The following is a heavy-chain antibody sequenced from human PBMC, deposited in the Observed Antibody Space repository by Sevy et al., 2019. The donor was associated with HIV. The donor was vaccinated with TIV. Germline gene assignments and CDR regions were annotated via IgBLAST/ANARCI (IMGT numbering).Heavy chain of an antibody. J-gene: IGHJ6*02. D-gene: IGHD4-17*01. CDR1: GFTFSSYG. CDR2: IRYDGSNK. CDR3: AKSQGGDYASGTFYYYYGMDV. Sequence: GGSLRLSCAASGFTFSSYGMHWVRQAPGNGLEWVAFIRYDGSNKYYADSVKGRFTISRDNSKNTLYLQMNSLRAEDTAVYYCAKSQGGDYASGTFYYYYGMDVWCQGTTVTVSS. V-gene: IGHV3-30*02.